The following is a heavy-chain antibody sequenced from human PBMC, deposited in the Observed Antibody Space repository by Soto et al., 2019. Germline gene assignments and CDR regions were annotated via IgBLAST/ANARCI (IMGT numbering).Heavy chain of an antibody. CDR2: IIPIFGTA. CDR3: AREYSSSSGFDY. CDR1: GYTFTRYD. Sequence: SVKVSCKASGYTFTRYDINWVRQAPGQGLEWMGGIIPIFGTANYAQKFQGRVTITADESTSTAYMELSSLRSEDTAVYYCAREYSSSSGFDYWGQGTLVTVSS. D-gene: IGHD6-6*01. J-gene: IGHJ4*02. V-gene: IGHV1-69*13.